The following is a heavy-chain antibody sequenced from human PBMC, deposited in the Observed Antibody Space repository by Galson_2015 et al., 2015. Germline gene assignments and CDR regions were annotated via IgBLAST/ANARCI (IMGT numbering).Heavy chain of an antibody. CDR1: GFTFSSYS. Sequence: SLRLSCAASGFTFSSYSMNWVRRAPGKGLEWVSSISSTGTYIYYADSLKGQFTISRDNAKNSLYLQMNSLRAEDTAVYYCARDFPDSTSWYYFDYGLATFDIWGQGTMVTVSS. D-gene: IGHD6-13*01. CDR2: ISSTGTYI. V-gene: IGHV3-21*01. J-gene: IGHJ3*02. CDR3: ARDFPDSTSWYYFDYGLATFDI.